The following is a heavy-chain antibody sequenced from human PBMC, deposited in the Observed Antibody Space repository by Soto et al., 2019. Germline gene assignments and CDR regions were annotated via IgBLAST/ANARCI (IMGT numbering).Heavy chain of an antibody. J-gene: IGHJ4*02. D-gene: IGHD2-8*02. CDR3: ARNSGSKLVPRTAGEGH. Sequence: EVQLVESGGALVQPGGSLRLSCAASGFTVSNNYMSWVRQAPGEGLEWVSLIYSGGTTSYADSVKGRFTISRDSSKNTLNLQMNSLRAEDTAVYYCARNSGSKLVPRTAGEGHWGQGTLVTVSS. CDR2: IYSGGTT. CDR1: GFTVSNNY. V-gene: IGHV3-66*01.